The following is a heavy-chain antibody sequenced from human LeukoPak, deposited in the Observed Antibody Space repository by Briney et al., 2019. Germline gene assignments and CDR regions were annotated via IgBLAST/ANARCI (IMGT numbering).Heavy chain of an antibody. CDR1: GYTLTNYG. Sequence: ASVKVSCKASGYTLTNYGFIWVRQAPGQGREWMGWISAYNGNTSYAQKFQGRVTMTRDMSTSTVYMELSSLRSEDTAVYYCARDPKDDTSGYYYFDYWGQGTLVTVSS. V-gene: IGHV1-18*01. D-gene: IGHD3-22*01. J-gene: IGHJ4*02. CDR3: ARDPKDDTSGYYYFDY. CDR2: ISAYNGNT.